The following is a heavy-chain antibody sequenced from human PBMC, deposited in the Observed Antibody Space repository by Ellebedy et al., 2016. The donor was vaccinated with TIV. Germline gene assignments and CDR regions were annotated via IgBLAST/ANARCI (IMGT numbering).Heavy chain of an antibody. J-gene: IGHJ4*02. Sequence: GESLKISCAASGIPFSSHAISWVRQTPGKGLEWVSAISGSGDKTYYTDSVKGRFTISRDNSQNTLYLQMNSLRAEDTAVYYCAKELHMWGTIMIDCWGPGTLVTVSS. CDR1: GIPFSSHA. V-gene: IGHV3-23*01. D-gene: IGHD3-16*01. CDR3: AKELHMWGTIMIDC. CDR2: ISGSGDKT.